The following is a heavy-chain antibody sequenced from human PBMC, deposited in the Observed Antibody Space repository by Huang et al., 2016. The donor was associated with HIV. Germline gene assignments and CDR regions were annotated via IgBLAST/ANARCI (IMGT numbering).Heavy chain of an antibody. Sequence: EVQLVQSGAEVKKPGESLKISCKGSGYSLTSYWIGWVRQMPGKGVEWMGMLDPGNSNTRYSPAFQGQVTITADKSTSTAYLQWSSLKASDTAMYYCARLSTTWYFDYWGQGTLVTVSS. CDR2: LDPGNSNT. CDR3: ARLSTTWYFDY. V-gene: IGHV5-51*01. CDR1: GYSLTSYW. D-gene: IGHD1-1*01. J-gene: IGHJ4*02.